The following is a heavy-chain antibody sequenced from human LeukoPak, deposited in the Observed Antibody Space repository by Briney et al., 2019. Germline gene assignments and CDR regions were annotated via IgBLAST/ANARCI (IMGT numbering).Heavy chain of an antibody. CDR2: ISGSGGST. J-gene: IGHJ4*02. CDR3: AKPTQYSSSWFPFDY. CDR1: GLTFSSYA. V-gene: IGHV3-23*01. D-gene: IGHD6-13*01. Sequence: PGGSLRLSCAASGLTFSSYAMSWVRQAPGKGLEWVSAISGSGGSTYYADSVKGRFTISRDNSKNTLYLQMNSLRAEDTAVYYCAKPTQYSSSWFPFDYWGQGTLVTVSS.